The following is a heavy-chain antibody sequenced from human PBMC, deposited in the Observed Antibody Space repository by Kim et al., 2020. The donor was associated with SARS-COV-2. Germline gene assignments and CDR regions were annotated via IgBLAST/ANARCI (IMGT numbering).Heavy chain of an antibody. D-gene: IGHD3-10*01. CDR2: ISSSSSTI. Sequence: GGSLRLSCAASGFTFSSYSMNWVRQAPGKGLEWVSYISSSSSTIYYADSVKGRFTIFRDNAKNSLYLQMNSLRDEDTAVYYCARDRAMVRGVIFGQMDYYYYGMDVWGQGTTVTVSS. V-gene: IGHV3-48*02. CDR1: GFTFSSYS. CDR3: ARDRAMVRGVIFGQMDYYYYGMDV. J-gene: IGHJ6*02.